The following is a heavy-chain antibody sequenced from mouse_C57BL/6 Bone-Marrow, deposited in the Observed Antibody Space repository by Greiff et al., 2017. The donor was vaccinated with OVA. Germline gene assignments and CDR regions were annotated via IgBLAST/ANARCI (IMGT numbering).Heavy chain of an antibody. Sequence: EVQLQESGAELVRPGASVKLSCTASGFNIKDDYMHWVKQRPEQGLEWIGWIDPENGDTEYASKFQGKATITADTSSNTAYLQLSSLTSEDTAVYYCTDYYGSSHGYYAMDYWGQGTSVTVSS. V-gene: IGHV14-4*01. D-gene: IGHD1-1*01. J-gene: IGHJ4*01. CDR3: TDYYGSSHGYYAMDY. CDR2: IDPENGDT. CDR1: GFNIKDDY.